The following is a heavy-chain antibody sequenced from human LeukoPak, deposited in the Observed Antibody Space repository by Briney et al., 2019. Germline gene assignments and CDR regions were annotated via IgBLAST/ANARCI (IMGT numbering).Heavy chain of an antibody. CDR2: IKQDGSEK. CDR3: SRSLDY. CDR1: GFPFSGPW. Sequence: GGSLRLSCAASGFPFSGPWMDWVRQAPGKRMEWVANIKQDGSEKHYADSVKGRFTISRDNAKNSLFLQMSGLRAEDTAVYYCSRSLDYWGQGALVTVSS. V-gene: IGHV3-7*01. J-gene: IGHJ4*02.